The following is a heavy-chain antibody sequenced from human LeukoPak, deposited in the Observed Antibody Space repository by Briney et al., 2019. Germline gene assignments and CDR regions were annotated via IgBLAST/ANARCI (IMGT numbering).Heavy chain of an antibody. V-gene: IGHV3-7*03. CDR1: GFTFSSYW. CDR3: ARDGYVLPTTGWFDP. Sequence: PGGSLRLSCAASGFTFSSYWMSWVRQAPGKGLEWVANIKQDGSEKYYVDSVKGRFTISRDNAKNSLYLQMNSLRAEDTAVYYCARDGYVLPTTGWFDPWGQGTLVTVSS. CDR2: IKQDGSEK. J-gene: IGHJ5*02. D-gene: IGHD3-10*01.